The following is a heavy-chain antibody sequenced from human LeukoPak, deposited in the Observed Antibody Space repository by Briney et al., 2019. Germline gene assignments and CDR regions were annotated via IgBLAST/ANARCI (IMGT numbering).Heavy chain of an antibody. CDR2: IYPGDSGT. CDR3: ARLSDSLFDY. CDR1: RYNFTNYW. J-gene: IGHJ4*02. V-gene: IGHV5-51*01. Sequence: GESLKISCQGFRYNFTNYWIGWVRQMPGKGLEWMGIIYPGDSGTGYSPSFQGQVTISADKSINIAYLQWSSLKASDTAMYYCARLSDSLFDYWGQGTLVTVSS. D-gene: IGHD2-21*02.